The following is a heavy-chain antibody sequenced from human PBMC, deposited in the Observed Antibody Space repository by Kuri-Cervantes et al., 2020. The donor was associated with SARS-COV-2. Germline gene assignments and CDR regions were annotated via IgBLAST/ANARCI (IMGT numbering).Heavy chain of an antibody. CDR2: INPDGSYT. Sequence: GGSLRLSWAASGFTFSGHWIHWVRHAPGRGLVWVSRINPDGSYTNNADSVKGRFTLSRDNAKNMLFLQMNSLRAEDTAVYYCVRDGDHWNFDYWGQGTLVTVSS. J-gene: IGHJ4*02. D-gene: IGHD1-1*01. CDR1: GFTFSGHW. CDR3: VRDGDHWNFDY. V-gene: IGHV3-74*01.